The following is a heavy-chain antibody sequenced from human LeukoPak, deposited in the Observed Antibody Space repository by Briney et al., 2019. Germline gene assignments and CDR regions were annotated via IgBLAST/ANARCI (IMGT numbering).Heavy chain of an antibody. Sequence: GGSLRLSCAASGFTFSSYTMNWVRQAPGKGLEWVSSITTGDGHIYYADSVEGRFTISRDNAKNSLFLQMNGLRAEDTAVYYCTGTHSSYYALYYFHYWGQGTPVTVSP. CDR3: TGTHSSYYALYYFHY. CDR2: ITTGDGHI. D-gene: IGHD1-26*01. J-gene: IGHJ4*02. CDR1: GFTFSSYT. V-gene: IGHV3-21*01.